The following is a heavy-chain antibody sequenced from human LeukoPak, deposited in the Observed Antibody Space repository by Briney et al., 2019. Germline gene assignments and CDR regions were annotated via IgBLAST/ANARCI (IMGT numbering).Heavy chain of an antibody. J-gene: IGHJ4*02. D-gene: IGHD2-15*01. Sequence: ASVKVSCKASGYTFTSYGISWVRQAPGQGLEWMGGIIPIFGTANYAQKFQGRVTITTDESTSTAYMELSSLRSEDTAVYYCARSPSDIVVVVAALPYYFDYWGQGTLVTVSS. V-gene: IGHV1-69*05. CDR3: ARSPSDIVVVVAALPYYFDY. CDR1: GYTFTSYG. CDR2: IIPIFGTA.